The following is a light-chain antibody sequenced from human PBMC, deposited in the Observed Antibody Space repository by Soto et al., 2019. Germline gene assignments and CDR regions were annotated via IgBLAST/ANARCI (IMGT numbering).Light chain of an antibody. CDR1: SSDVGSYDH. V-gene: IGLV2-14*01. CDR2: EVS. CDR3: SSYTSSSTGYV. Sequence: QSALTQPASVSGSPGQSITISCSGTSSDVGSYDHVAWYQQFPGKTPKLIIYEVSNRPSGVSNRFSGSKSGNTASLTISGLQAEDEADYYCSSYTSSSTGYVFGTGTKLTVL. J-gene: IGLJ1*01.